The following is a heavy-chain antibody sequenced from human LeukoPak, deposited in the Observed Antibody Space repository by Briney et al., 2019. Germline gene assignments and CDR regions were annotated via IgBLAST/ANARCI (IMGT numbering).Heavy chain of an antibody. D-gene: IGHD5-24*01. CDR2: MYYSGST. J-gene: IGHJ4*02. CDR3: ARKDGDY. V-gene: IGHV4-59*01. CDR1: GASISSYH. Sequence: SETLSLTCTVSGASISSYHWSWIRQPPGKGLEWIGYMYYSGSTNYNPSLKSRVTMSLDTSKDQFSLKLRSVTAADTAIYYCARKDGDYWGQGTLVTVSS.